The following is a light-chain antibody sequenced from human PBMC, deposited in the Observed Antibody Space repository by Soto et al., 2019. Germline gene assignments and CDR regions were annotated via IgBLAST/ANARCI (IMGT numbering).Light chain of an antibody. Sequence: QSALAQPASVSGSPGQSITISCTAISSDVGSNNVVSWYQHHPGKAPKLMIYDVSKRPSGVSNRFSGSKSGNTASLTISGLQADDEADYYCCSSAGIGISVVFGGGTKLTVL. J-gene: IGLJ2*01. CDR1: SSDVGSNNV. CDR3: CSSAGIGISVV. V-gene: IGLV2-23*02. CDR2: DVS.